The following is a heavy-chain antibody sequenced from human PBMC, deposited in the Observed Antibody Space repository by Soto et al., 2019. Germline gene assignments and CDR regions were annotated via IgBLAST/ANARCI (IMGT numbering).Heavy chain of an antibody. J-gene: IGHJ3*01. CDR1: GFTFSNYG. Sequence: QVQLVESGGDVVQPGRSLRLSCAVSGFTFSNYGMHWVRQAPGKGLEWVTFISNHIDNKDYAESVKCRFSISRDNSKNTLYLQMNYVRTDNRAVHFGDKAYEGQDLTRGDAFDCWGRGTTVTVSS. D-gene: IGHD3-16*01. V-gene: IGHV3-30*18. CDR2: ISNHIDNK. CDR3: DKAYEGQDLTRGDAFDC.